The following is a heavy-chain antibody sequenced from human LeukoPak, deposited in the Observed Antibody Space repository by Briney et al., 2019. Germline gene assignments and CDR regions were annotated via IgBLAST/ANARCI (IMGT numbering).Heavy chain of an antibody. CDR2: INPNSGDP. CDR1: GYTFTGYY. Sequence: ASVNVSCKASGYTFTGYYMHWVRQAPAQELEWMGWINPNSGDPNYAQQFQGRVNMTRDTFLSTAHPELSRLSSDDTAVYYCARANWNDVDYWGQGTLVTVSS. J-gene: IGHJ4*02. V-gene: IGHV1-2*02. CDR3: ARANWNDVDY. D-gene: IGHD1-20*01.